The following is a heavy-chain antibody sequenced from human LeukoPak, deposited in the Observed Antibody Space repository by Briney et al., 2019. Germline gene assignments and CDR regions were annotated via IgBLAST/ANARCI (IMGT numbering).Heavy chain of an antibody. J-gene: IGHJ4*02. Sequence: GGSLRLSCAASGFTFSSYGMHWVRQAPGKGLEWVAFIRYDGSNKYYADSVKGRFTISRDNSKNTLYLQMNSLRAEDTAVYYCAKDQVPANPFDYWGQGTLVTVSS. CDR2: IRYDGSNK. V-gene: IGHV3-30*02. CDR3: AKDQVPANPFDY. D-gene: IGHD2-2*01. CDR1: GFTFSSYG.